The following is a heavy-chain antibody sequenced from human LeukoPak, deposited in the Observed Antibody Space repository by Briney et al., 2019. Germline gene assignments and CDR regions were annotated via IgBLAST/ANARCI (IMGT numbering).Heavy chain of an antibody. V-gene: IGHV1-2*02. J-gene: IGHJ5*02. CDR1: GYTFIGYY. CDR2: INPNSGGT. CDR3: ARDPSNWNDGWFDP. Sequence: GASVKVSCKDSGYTFIGYYMHWVRQAPGQGLEWMGWINPNSGGTNYAQKFQGRVTMTRDTSISTAYMELSRLRSDDTAVYYCARDPSNWNDGWFDPWGQGTLVTVSS. D-gene: IGHD1-20*01.